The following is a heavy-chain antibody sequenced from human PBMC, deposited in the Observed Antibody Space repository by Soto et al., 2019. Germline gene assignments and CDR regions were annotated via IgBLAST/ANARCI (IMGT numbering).Heavy chain of an antibody. V-gene: IGHV3-49*04. Sequence: LXLSGTASRFTFGDYAMSWVLHAPGKGLEWVGFIRSKAYVGTTEYAASVKGRFTISRDDSKSIAYLQMNSLKTEETAVYYCTREPITIFGVVTLYYYGMDFWGQGTTVTVSS. J-gene: IGHJ6*02. CDR2: IRSKAYVGTT. D-gene: IGHD3-3*01. CDR3: TREPITIFGVVTLYYYGMDF. CDR1: RFTFGDYA.